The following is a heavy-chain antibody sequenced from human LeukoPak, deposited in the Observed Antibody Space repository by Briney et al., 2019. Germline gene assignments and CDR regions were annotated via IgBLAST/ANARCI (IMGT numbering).Heavy chain of an antibody. CDR3: AREAGYSSGWYPDDFDI. J-gene: IGHJ3*02. V-gene: IGHV3-48*01. D-gene: IGHD6-19*01. CDR1: GFTFSSYS. Sequence: SGGSLRLSCAASGFTFSSYSMDWVRQAPGKGLEWVSYISSSSSTIYYADSVKGRVTTSRDNTNNSLYLKMNSLRAEDTAVYYCAREAGYSSGWYPDDFDIWGQGTMVTVSS. CDR2: ISSSSSTI.